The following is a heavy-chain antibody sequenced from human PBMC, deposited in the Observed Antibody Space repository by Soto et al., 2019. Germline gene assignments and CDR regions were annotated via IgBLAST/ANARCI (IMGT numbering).Heavy chain of an antibody. V-gene: IGHV3-74*01. D-gene: IGHD1-26*01. J-gene: IGHJ4*02. CDR2: ISGDGSST. CDR3: ARGGNYVFDY. Sequence: EVQLVESGGGLVQPGGSLRLSCAASGFTFRSHWMHWVRQAPGKGLVWVSRISGDGSSTHYADSVKGRFTISRDNAKNTRYLQMNSLRAEDTAVYYCARGGNYVFDYWGQGTLVTVSS. CDR1: GFTFRSHW.